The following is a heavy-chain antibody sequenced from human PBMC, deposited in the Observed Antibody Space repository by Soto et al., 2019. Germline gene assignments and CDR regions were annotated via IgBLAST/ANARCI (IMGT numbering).Heavy chain of an antibody. V-gene: IGHV4-61*01. Sequence: SETLSLTCTVSGGSVSSGSYYWSWIRQPPGKGLEWIGYIYYSGSTNYNPSLKSRVTISVDTSKNQFSLKLSSVTAADTAVYYCARDAGRDGYNFYFDYWGQGTRGTVS. CDR3: ARDAGRDGYNFYFDY. J-gene: IGHJ4*02. D-gene: IGHD5-12*01. CDR1: GGSVSSGSYY. CDR2: IYYSGST.